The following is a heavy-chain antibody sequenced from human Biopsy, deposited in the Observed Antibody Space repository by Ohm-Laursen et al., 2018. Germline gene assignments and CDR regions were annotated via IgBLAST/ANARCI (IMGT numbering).Heavy chain of an antibody. CDR3: AKDSGGSPLGELFH. Sequence: SQTLSLTCTVSGGSISGYHWSWIRKSPGKGLEWLAYISYTGGITSNPSLNGRATMSLDTSKNQFSLRLIYVTAADTALYYCAKDSGGSPLGELFHWGQGNLVTVSS. CDR2: ISYTGGI. J-gene: IGHJ4*02. V-gene: IGHV4-59*01. CDR1: GGSISGYH. D-gene: IGHD3-16*01.